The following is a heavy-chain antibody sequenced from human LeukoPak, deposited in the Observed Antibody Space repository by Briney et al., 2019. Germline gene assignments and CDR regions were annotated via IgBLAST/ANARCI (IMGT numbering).Heavy chain of an antibody. D-gene: IGHD3-22*01. CDR2: ISGSGGST. J-gene: IGHJ4*02. CDR3: AKDLYYYDSSGYLDY. CDR1: GFTFSNYW. V-gene: IGHV3-23*01. Sequence: GGSLRLSCAASGFTFSNYWMSWVRQAPGKGLEWVSAISGSGGSTYYADSVKGRFTISRDNSKNTLYLQMNSLRAEDTAVYYCAKDLYYYDSSGYLDYWGQGTLVTVSS.